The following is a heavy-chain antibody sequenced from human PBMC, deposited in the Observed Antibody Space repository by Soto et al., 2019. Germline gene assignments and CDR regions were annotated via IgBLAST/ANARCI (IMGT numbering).Heavy chain of an antibody. V-gene: IGHV4-30-4*01. CDR3: AREGAASRSYYYGTDV. J-gene: IGHJ6*02. Sequence: QVQLQESGPGLVKPSQTLSLTCTVSGGSISTGDSYWSWIRQSPGKGLEWIGYIYYDGSTYYNPSLRSRVTISVDTSNNQFSLKLNSVTAADTAVYYCAREGAASRSYYYGTDVWGQGTTVTVSS. D-gene: IGHD3-16*01. CDR1: GGSISTGDSY. CDR2: IYYDGST.